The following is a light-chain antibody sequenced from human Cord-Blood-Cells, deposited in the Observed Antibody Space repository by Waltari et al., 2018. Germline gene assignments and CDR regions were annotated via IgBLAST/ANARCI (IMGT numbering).Light chain of an antibody. CDR3: QAWDSSTVV. Sequence: SYELTQPPSVSVSPGQTASITSSGDKLGDKYACWYQQKPGQSPVLVIYQDSKRPSGIPERFSGSNSGNTATLTISGTQAMDEADYYCQAWDSSTVVFGGGTKLNVL. V-gene: IGLV3-1*01. CDR1: KLGDKY. CDR2: QDS. J-gene: IGLJ2*01.